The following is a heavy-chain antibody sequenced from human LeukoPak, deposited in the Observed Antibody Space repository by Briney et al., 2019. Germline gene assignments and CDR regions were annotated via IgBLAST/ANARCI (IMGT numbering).Heavy chain of an antibody. CDR1: QFIFSTYA. Sequence: GGSLRLSCAASQFIFSTYAMSWIRQAPGKGLEWLSYISSSGTNIYYADSVKGRFTISRDNAKNSLYLQMDSLRAEDTAVYYCASDILTGRYFFNYWGQGTLVTVSS. J-gene: IGHJ4*02. CDR2: ISSSGTNI. CDR3: ASDILTGRYFFNY. D-gene: IGHD3-9*01. V-gene: IGHV3-11*01.